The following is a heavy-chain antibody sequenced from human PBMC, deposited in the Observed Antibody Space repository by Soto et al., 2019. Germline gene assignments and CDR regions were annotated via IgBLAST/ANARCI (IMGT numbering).Heavy chain of an antibody. V-gene: IGHV3-30-3*01. CDR1: GFTFSSYA. Sequence: QVQLVESGGGVVQPGRSLRLSCAASGFTFSSYAMHWVRQAPGKGLEWVAVISYDGSNKYYADSVKGRFTISRDNSKNTLYLQMNSLRAEDTAVYYCAREIGVVTLYLDYYYYYGMDVWGQGTTVTVSS. CDR3: AREIGVVTLYLDYYYYYGMDV. CDR2: ISYDGSNK. J-gene: IGHJ6*02. D-gene: IGHD3-3*01.